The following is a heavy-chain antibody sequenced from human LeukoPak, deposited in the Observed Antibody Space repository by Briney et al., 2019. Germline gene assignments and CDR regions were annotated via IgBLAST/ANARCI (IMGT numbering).Heavy chain of an antibody. CDR2: ISRDSSTS. Sequence: PGGSLRLSCTASGFAFGDYAMSWVRQAPGRGLEWVSYISRDSSTSYYADSMKGRFTISRDNAKNSLYLQMNSLRAEDTAVYYCARRAADAFDIWGQGTMVTVSS. CDR1: GFAFGDYA. D-gene: IGHD6-25*01. V-gene: IGHV3-48*01. CDR3: ARRAADAFDI. J-gene: IGHJ3*02.